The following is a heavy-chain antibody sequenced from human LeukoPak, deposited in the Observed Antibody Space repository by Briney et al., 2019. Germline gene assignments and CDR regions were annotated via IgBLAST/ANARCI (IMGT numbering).Heavy chain of an antibody. CDR1: GFTFSSYA. V-gene: IGHV3-30-3*01. CDR3: AREWGKYYFDY. CDR2: ISYDGSNK. J-gene: IGHJ4*02. D-gene: IGHD3-16*01. Sequence: PGGSLRLSCAASGFTFSSYAMHWVRQAPGKGLEWVAVISYDGSNKYYADSVKGRFTISRDNSKNTLYLQMNSLRAEDTAVYYCAREWGKYYFDYWGQGTLVTVSS.